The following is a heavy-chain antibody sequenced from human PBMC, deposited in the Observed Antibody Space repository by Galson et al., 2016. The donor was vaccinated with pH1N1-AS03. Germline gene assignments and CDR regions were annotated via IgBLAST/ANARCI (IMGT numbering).Heavy chain of an antibody. V-gene: IGHV4-38-2*01. J-gene: IGHJ4*02. Sequence: ETLSLTCGVSGYSISRGYCWGWIRQAPGKGLEWIGSIYHTGTTYYNPSLKSRLTISMDTSKHQFSLNLSSVTAADTAVYYCARGWYDIWTGYRVDPFDYWGQGALVTVSS. CDR2: IYHTGTT. D-gene: IGHD3-9*01. CDR3: ARGWYDIWTGYRVDPFDY. CDR1: GYSISRGYC.